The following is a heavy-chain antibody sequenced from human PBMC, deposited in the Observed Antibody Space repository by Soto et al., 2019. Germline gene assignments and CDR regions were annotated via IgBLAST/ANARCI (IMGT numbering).Heavy chain of an antibody. CDR3: ARATAAAGTTLQTYYYYGMDV. CDR1: GGTFSSYA. V-gene: IGHV1-69*01. Sequence: QVQLVQSGAEVKKPGSSVKVSCKASGGTFSSYAISWVRQAPGQGLEWMGGIIPIFGTANYAQKFQGRVTITADESTSTAYMELSSLRSEDTAVYYCARATAAAGTTLQTYYYYGMDVWDQGTTVTVSS. J-gene: IGHJ6*02. D-gene: IGHD6-13*01. CDR2: IIPIFGTA.